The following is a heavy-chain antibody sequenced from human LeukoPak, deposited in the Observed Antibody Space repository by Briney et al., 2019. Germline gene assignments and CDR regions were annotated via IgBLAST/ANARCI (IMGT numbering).Heavy chain of an antibody. CDR1: GFTFSGYSGYT. Sequence: GGSLRLSCAASGFTFSGYSGYTMTWVRQAPGKGLEWVSSISTSSTYIYYADSVKGRFTISRDNAKNSLYLQMNSLRAEDTALYYCAKDSFVGLNDAFDIWGQGTMVTVSS. D-gene: IGHD3-10*01. V-gene: IGHV3-21*04. CDR3: AKDSFVGLNDAFDI. J-gene: IGHJ3*02. CDR2: ISTSSTYI.